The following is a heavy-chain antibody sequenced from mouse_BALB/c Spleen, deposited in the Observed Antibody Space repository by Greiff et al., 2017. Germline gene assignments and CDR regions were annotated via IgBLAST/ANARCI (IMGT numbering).Heavy chain of an antibody. Sequence: DVMLVESGGGLVKPGGSLKLSCAASGFTFSSYTMSWVRQTPEKRLEWVATISSGGGNTYYPESVKGRFTISRDNANNNLYLQMSSLRSEYTALYYCAREDYYGSSYGAMDYWGQGTSVTVSS. D-gene: IGHD1-1*01. CDR2: ISSGGGNT. V-gene: IGHV5-9*03. J-gene: IGHJ4*01. CDR1: GFTFSSYT. CDR3: AREDYYGSSYGAMDY.